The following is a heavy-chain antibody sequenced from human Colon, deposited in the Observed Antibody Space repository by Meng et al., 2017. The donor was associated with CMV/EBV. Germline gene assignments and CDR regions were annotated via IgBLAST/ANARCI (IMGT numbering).Heavy chain of an antibody. CDR3: ARGTWFDP. J-gene: IGHJ5*02. CDR1: GYTFTGYY. Sequence: ASVKVSCKASGYTFTGYYIHWVRQAPGQGLNWMGWINTNSGGTNYAQKFQGRVTMTRDTSISTAYMELSSLRSDDTAVYYCARGTWFDPWGQGTLVTVSS. CDR2: INTNSGGT. V-gene: IGHV1-2*02.